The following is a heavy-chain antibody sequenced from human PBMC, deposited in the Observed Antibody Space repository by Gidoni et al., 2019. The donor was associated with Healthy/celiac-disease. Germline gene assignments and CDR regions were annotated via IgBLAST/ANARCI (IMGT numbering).Heavy chain of an antibody. CDR2: IIPILGIA. CDR3: ASESKPRGYSGYDYEDY. Sequence: QVQLVQSGAEVKKPGSSVKVSCKASGGTFSSYAISWGRQAPGQGLEWMGRIIPILGIANYAQKFQGRVTITADKSTSTAYMELSSLRSEDTAVYYCASESKPRGYSGYDYEDYWGQGTLVTVSS. D-gene: IGHD5-12*01. J-gene: IGHJ4*02. V-gene: IGHV1-69*04. CDR1: GGTFSSYA.